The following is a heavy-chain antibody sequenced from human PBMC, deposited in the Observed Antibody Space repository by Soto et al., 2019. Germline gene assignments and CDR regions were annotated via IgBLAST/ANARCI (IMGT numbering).Heavy chain of an antibody. V-gene: IGHV3-23*01. D-gene: IGHD3-9*01. CDR2: ISGSGGST. CDR3: TTTVDYDILTGYYIAVAGPFDY. CDR1: GFTFSSYA. Sequence: GGSLRLSCAASGFTFSSYAMSWVRQAPGKGLEWVSGISGSGGSTYYAAPVKGRFTISRDDSKNTLYLQMNSLKTEDTAVYYCTTTVDYDILTGYYIAVAGPFDYWGQGTLVTVSS. J-gene: IGHJ4*02.